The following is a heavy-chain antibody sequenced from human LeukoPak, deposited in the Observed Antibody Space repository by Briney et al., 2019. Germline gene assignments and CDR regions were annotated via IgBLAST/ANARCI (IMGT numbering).Heavy chain of an antibody. Sequence: SETLSLTCTVSGGSISSYYWSWIRQPPGKGLEWIGYIYYSGSTNYNPSLKSRVTISVDTSKNQFSLKLSSVTAADTAVYYCARFGGALFDYWGQGTLVTVSS. J-gene: IGHJ4*02. D-gene: IGHD3-16*01. CDR3: ARFGGALFDY. CDR2: IYYSGST. V-gene: IGHV4-59*01. CDR1: GGSISSYY.